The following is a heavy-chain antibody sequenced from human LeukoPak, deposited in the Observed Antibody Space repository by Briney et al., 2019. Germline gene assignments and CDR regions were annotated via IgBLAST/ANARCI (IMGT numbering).Heavy chain of an antibody. J-gene: IGHJ4*02. Sequence: GGSLRLSCAASGFTFSSYSMNWVRQAPGKGLEWVSSISSSSSSYIYYADSVKGRFTISRDNAKNSLYLQMNSLRAEDTAVYYCARSPYSSGWSGNYWGQGTLVTVSS. V-gene: IGHV3-21*01. CDR2: ISSSSSSYI. D-gene: IGHD6-19*01. CDR3: ARSPYSSGWSGNY. CDR1: GFTFSSYS.